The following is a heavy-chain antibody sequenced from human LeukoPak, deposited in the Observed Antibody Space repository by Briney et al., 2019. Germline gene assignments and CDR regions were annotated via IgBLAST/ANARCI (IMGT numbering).Heavy chain of an antibody. V-gene: IGHV3-30*04. CDR1: RFTFSNYA. CDR3: AKDPVERHYYGSGPLNWFDP. J-gene: IGHJ5*02. Sequence: GTSLRLSCAASRFTFSNYAMHWVRQAPGKGLEWVAVISYDGSNKYYADSVKGRFTISRDNSKNTLYLQMNSLRAEDTAVYYCAKDPVERHYYGSGPLNWFDPWGQGTLVTVSS. D-gene: IGHD3-10*01. CDR2: ISYDGSNK.